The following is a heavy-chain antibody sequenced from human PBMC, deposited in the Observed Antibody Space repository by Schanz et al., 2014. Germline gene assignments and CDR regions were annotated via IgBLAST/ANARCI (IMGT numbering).Heavy chain of an antibody. CDR3: ARGGPAYYFDD. CDR1: RFTVTNAW. CDR2: ISGSGGNT. V-gene: IGHV3-23*01. Sequence: EVQLLESGGGLVQPGGSLRLSCAASRFTVTNAWMNWVRQAPGKGLEWVSAISGSGGNTYYADSVKGRFTISRDNSKNTVYIQMNSLRAEDTAVYYCARGGPAYYFDDWGQGTLVTVSS. J-gene: IGHJ4*02.